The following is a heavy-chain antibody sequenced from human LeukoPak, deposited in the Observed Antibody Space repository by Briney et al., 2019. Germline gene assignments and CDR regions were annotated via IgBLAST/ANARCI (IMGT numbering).Heavy chain of an antibody. CDR3: ARAPAAGRYGMDV. Sequence: PGGSLRLSCAASGFTFSSYSMNWVRQAPGKGLEWVSSISSSSYIYYADSVKGRFTISRDNAKNSLYLQMNSLRAEDTAVYYCARAPAAGRYGMDVWGQGTTVTVSS. CDR2: ISSSSYI. CDR1: GFTFSSYS. V-gene: IGHV3-21*01. D-gene: IGHD6-13*01. J-gene: IGHJ6*02.